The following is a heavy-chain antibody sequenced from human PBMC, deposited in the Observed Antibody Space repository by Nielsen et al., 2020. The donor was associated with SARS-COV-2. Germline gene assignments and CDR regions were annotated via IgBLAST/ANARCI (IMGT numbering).Heavy chain of an antibody. D-gene: IGHD2-2*01. J-gene: IGHJ4*02. CDR2: ISSSSSYI. CDR1: GSTFSSYS. Sequence: GESLKISCAASGSTFSSYSMNWVRQAPGKGLEWVSSISSSSSYIYYADSVKGRFTISRDNAKNSLYLQMNSLRAEDTAVYYCARDSSYCSSTSCYGPFDYWGQGTLVTVSS. CDR3: ARDSSYCSSTSCYGPFDY. V-gene: IGHV3-21*01.